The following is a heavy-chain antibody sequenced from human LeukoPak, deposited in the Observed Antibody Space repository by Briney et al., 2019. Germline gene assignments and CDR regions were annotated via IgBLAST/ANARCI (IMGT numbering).Heavy chain of an antibody. CDR1: GFTFSSYS. D-gene: IGHD2-2*01. Sequence: GGSLRLSCAASGFTFSSYSMNWVRQAPGKGLEWVSSISSSSSYIYYADSVKGRFTISRDNAKNSLYLQMNSLRAEDTAVYYCARDPGYCSSTSCLPNWLDPWGQGTLVTVSS. J-gene: IGHJ5*02. CDR3: ARDPGYCSSTSCLPNWLDP. CDR2: ISSSSSYI. V-gene: IGHV3-21*01.